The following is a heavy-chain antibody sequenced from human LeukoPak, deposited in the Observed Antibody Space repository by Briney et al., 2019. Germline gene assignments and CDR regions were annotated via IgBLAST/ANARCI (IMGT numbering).Heavy chain of an antibody. V-gene: IGHV1-69*06. CDR1: GGTFSSYA. CDR3: ATCTTVTTLWERYAFDI. D-gene: IGHD4-17*01. CDR2: IIPIFGTA. Sequence: SVKVSCKASGGTFSSYAISWVRQAPGQGLEWMGGIIPIFGTANYAQKFQGRVTITADKSTSTAYMELSSLRSEDTAVYYCATCTTVTTLWERYAFDIRGQGTMVTVSS. J-gene: IGHJ3*02.